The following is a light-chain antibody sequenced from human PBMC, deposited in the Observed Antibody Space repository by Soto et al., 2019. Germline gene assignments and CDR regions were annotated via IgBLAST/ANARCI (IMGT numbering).Light chain of an antibody. CDR2: DVN. J-gene: IGLJ1*01. CDR1: NSDIGDYSY. V-gene: IGLV2-11*01. CDR3: CSYAATNTVDV. Sequence: QSALTQPRPVSGSPGQSVTFSCTGSNSDIGDYSYVSWYQKHPDKAPRLMIFDVNKRPSGVPERFSGSKSGNTASLTISGLQAEDEADYYCCSYAATNTVDVFGTGTKVTVL.